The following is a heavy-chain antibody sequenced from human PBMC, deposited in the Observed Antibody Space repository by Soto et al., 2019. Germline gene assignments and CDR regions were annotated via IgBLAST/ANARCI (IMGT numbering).Heavy chain of an antibody. J-gene: IGHJ4*02. CDR3: AKDVDSPMVRDL. CDR2: ISSSGSYI. V-gene: IGHV3-21*01. CDR1: GFTLSSYA. Sequence: PGGSLRLSCVASGFTLSSYAINWVRQAPGRGLEWVSSISSSGSYISYADSVKGRFTISRDNAKNSPYLQMNSLRAEDTAVYYCAKDVDSPMVRDLWGQGTLVTVSS. D-gene: IGHD5-18*01.